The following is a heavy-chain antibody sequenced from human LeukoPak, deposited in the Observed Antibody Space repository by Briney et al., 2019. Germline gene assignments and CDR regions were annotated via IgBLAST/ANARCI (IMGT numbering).Heavy chain of an antibody. CDR1: GGSISSGDYY. Sequence: SQTLSLTCTVSGGSISSGDYYWSWIRQPPGKGLEWIGYIYYSGSTYCNPSLKSRVTISVDTSKNQFSLKLSSVTATDTAVYYCARSSGSYYWFDPWGQGTLVTVSS. CDR2: IYYSGST. CDR3: ARSSGSYYWFDP. J-gene: IGHJ5*02. V-gene: IGHV4-30-4*08. D-gene: IGHD1-26*01.